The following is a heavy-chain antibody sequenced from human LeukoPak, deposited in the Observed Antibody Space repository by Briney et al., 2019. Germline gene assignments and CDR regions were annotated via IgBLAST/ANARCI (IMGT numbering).Heavy chain of an antibody. CDR3: ARVTYGSGTYGAFDY. J-gene: IGHJ4*02. CDR1: GFTVSSNY. CDR2: IYSCGST. D-gene: IGHD3-10*01. Sequence: PGGSLRLSCAASGFTVSSNYMSWVRQAPGKGLEWVSVIYSCGSTYYADSVKGRFTISRDNSKNTLYLQMNSLRAEDTAVYYCARVTYGSGTYGAFDYWGQGTLVTVSS. V-gene: IGHV3-53*01.